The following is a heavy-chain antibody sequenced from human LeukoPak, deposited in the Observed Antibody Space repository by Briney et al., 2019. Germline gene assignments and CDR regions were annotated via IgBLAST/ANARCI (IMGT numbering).Heavy chain of an antibody. J-gene: IGHJ4*02. Sequence: GGSLRLSCAASGFTFSSYWMNWARQAPGKGLEWVANIKQDGSEKHYVDSVKGRFTISRDNAKNSLYLQMNSLRAEDTAVYYCARLSGSYDGYFDYWGQGTLVTVSS. CDR2: IKQDGSEK. V-gene: IGHV3-7*03. CDR1: GFTFSSYW. D-gene: IGHD1-26*01. CDR3: ARLSGSYDGYFDY.